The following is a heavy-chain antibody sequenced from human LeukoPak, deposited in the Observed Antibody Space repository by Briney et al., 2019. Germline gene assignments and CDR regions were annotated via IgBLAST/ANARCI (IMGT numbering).Heavy chain of an antibody. CDR3: ARDRTRSTSYYGMDV. V-gene: IGHV3-11*05. D-gene: IGHD3-10*01. CDR2: ISSSSTYT. J-gene: IGHJ6*02. CDR1: GFTFSSYA. Sequence: GGSLRRSCAASGFTFSSYAMSWIRQAPGKGLEWVSYISSSSTYTNYADSVKGRFTISRDNAKNSLYLQMNSLRAEDTAVYYCARDRTRSTSYYGMDVWGQGTTVTVSS.